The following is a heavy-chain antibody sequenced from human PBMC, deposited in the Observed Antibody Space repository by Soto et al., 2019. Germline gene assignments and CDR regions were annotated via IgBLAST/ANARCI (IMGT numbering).Heavy chain of an antibody. CDR1: GFTFSGFD. J-gene: IGHJ4*02. CDR3: ARGQEVGAHFFDS. D-gene: IGHD2-15*01. CDR2: IGTAGDT. V-gene: IGHV3-13*01. Sequence: LRLSCEASGFTFSGFDMHWVRQPTGKGLEWVSTIGTAGDTYYAVSVKGRFTISRDNAKNSLSLQMNSLRAGDTAVYFCARGQEVGAHFFDSWGQGTQVTVSS.